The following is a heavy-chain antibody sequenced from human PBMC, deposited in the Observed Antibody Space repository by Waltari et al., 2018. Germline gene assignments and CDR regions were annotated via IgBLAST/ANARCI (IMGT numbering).Heavy chain of an antibody. D-gene: IGHD2-15*01. CDR2: IKQDGSEK. Sequence: EVQLVESGGGLVQPGGSLRLSCTASEFTFSSYWMSWVRQAPEKGLEWVANIKQDGSEKLYVDSVKGRFTISRDNAKNSLYLQMNSLRAEDTAVYYCAAESGGNAFDIWGQGTMVTVSS. CDR1: EFTFSSYW. V-gene: IGHV3-7*01. J-gene: IGHJ3*02. CDR3: AAESGGNAFDI.